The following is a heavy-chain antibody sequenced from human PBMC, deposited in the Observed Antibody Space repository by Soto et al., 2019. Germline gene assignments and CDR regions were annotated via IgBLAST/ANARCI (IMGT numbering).Heavy chain of an antibody. CDR3: ARDWSHLWSVDY. J-gene: IGHJ4*02. CDR2: ISYDGSNK. V-gene: IGHV3-30-3*01. Sequence: PGGSLRLSCAASGFTFSSYAMHWVRQAPGKGLEWVAVISYDGSNKYYADSVKGRFTISRDNSKNTLYLQMNSLRAEDTAVYYCARDWSHLWSVDYWGQGTLVTSPQ. CDR1: GFTFSSYA. D-gene: IGHD1-26*01.